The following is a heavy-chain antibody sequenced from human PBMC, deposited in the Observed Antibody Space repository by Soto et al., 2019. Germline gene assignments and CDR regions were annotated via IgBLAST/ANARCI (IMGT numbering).Heavy chain of an antibody. V-gene: IGHV4-31*03. D-gene: IGHD1-1*01. CDR2: IYYSGST. CDR1: GGSISSGGYY. J-gene: IGHJ6*02. CDR3: ARDPTWNDPQVGGMDV. Sequence: SETLSLTCTVSGGSISSGGYYWSWIRQHPGKGLEWIGYIYYSGSTYYNPSLKSRVTISVDTSKNQFSLKLSSVTAADTAVYYCARDPTWNDPQVGGMDVWGQGTTVTVSS.